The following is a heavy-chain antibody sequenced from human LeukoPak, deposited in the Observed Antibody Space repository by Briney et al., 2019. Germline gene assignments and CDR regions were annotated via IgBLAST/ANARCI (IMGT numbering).Heavy chain of an antibody. CDR1: GYTFTGYY. Sequence: ASVKVSCKASGYTFTGYYMHWVRQAPGQGLEWMGWINPNSGGTNYAQKFQGRVTMTRDTSISTAYMELSRLRSDDTAVYYCARDWGYCSCGSCRTDNWFDPWGQGTLVTVSS. J-gene: IGHJ5*02. D-gene: IGHD2-15*01. V-gene: IGHV1-2*02. CDR3: ARDWGYCSCGSCRTDNWFDP. CDR2: INPNSGGT.